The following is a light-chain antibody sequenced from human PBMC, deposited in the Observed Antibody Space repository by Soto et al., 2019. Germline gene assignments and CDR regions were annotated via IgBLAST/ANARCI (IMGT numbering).Light chain of an antibody. V-gene: IGLV2-14*03. CDR3: SSFTTSTTYV. CDR1: SSDIGGYNS. CDR2: DVS. Sequence: QSALTQPASVSGSPGQSITISCTGTSSDIGGYNSVSWYQQHPGKAPQLMIFDVSRRPSGVSNRFSGSMSANTASLTISGLQTEDEADYYCSSFTTSTTYVFGTGTKVTLL. J-gene: IGLJ1*01.